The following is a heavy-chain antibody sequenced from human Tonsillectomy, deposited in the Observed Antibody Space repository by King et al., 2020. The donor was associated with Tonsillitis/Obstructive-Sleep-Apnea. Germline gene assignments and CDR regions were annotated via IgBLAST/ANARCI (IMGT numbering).Heavy chain of an antibody. Sequence: QLVQSGAEVKKPGASVKVSCKASGYTFTAYYMHWVRQAPGQGLEWMGRINPNSGGTNYAQKFQGRVTMTRDTSISTAYMELSRLRSDDTAVYYCANHDYRGNYGVDYWGQGTLVTVSS. CDR2: INPNSGGT. D-gene: IGHD4-23*01. J-gene: IGHJ4*02. CDR1: GYTFTAYY. V-gene: IGHV1-2*02. CDR3: ANHDYRGNYGVDY.